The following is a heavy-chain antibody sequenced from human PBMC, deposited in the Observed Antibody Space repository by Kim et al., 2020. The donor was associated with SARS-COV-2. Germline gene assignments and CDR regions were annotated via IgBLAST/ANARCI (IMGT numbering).Heavy chain of an antibody. J-gene: IGHJ5*02. D-gene: IGHD6-13*01. V-gene: IGHV3-21*01. CDR3: ARTVAAAGTGHNWFDP. Sequence: SLKGRFTISGDNAKNSLYLQMNSLRAEDTAVYYCARTVAAAGTGHNWFDPWGQGTLVTVSS.